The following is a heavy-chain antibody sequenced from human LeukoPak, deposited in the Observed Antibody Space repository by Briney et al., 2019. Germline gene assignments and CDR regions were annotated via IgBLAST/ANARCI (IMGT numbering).Heavy chain of an antibody. CDR2: IWYDASNK. CDR3: VRGVGVSRFNYLDS. Sequence: PGGSLRLSCAASGFTFSSFCMHWVRQAPGKGLEWVAVIWYDASNKYYADSVKCRFTISRDNSKNTLYLQMNSLRDDDTAVYYCVRGVGVSRFNYLDSWGQGTLVIVSS. J-gene: IGHJ4*02. D-gene: IGHD6-13*01. CDR1: GFTFSSFC. V-gene: IGHV3-33*01.